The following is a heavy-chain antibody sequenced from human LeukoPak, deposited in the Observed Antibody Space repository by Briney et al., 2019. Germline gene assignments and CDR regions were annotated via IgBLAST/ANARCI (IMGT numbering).Heavy chain of an antibody. D-gene: IGHD3-10*01. CDR2: INTSGNT. Sequence: SETLSLTCTVSGDSISNYYWTWIRQSAGKGLQWIGRINTSGNTNYNPYLKSRVTMSLDRSKNQFSLNLSSVTAADTAVYYCARERLGFRVDVWGKGTTVTVSS. CDR1: GDSISNYY. J-gene: IGHJ6*04. CDR3: ARERLGFRVDV. V-gene: IGHV4-4*07.